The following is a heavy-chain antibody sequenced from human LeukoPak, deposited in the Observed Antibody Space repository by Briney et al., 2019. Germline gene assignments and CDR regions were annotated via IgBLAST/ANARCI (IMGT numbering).Heavy chain of an antibody. CDR3: AREIVVVPVYGMDV. D-gene: IGHD2-2*01. CDR2: IIPIFGTA. V-gene: IGHV1-69*13. J-gene: IGHJ6*02. Sequence: GASVKVSCKASGGTFSSYAISWVRQAPGQGLEWMGGIIPIFGTANYAQKFQGRVTITADESTSTAYMELSSLRSEDTAVYYCAREIVVVPVYGMDVWGQGTTVTVSS. CDR1: GGTFSSYA.